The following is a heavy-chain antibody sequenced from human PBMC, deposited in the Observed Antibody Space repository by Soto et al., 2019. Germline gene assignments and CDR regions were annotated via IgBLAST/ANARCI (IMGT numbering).Heavy chain of an antibody. Sequence: CAASGFTFSSYSMNWVRQAPGKGLEWLSYISFSGSTIYDADSVKGRFTISRDNAENSLYLQINSLRAEDTAVYYCARHPRPYSSSWSYYFDSWGQGTLVTVSS. V-gene: IGHV3-48*01. D-gene: IGHD6-13*01. CDR3: ARHPRPYSSSWSYYFDS. J-gene: IGHJ4*02. CDR1: GFTFSSYS. CDR2: ISFSGSTI.